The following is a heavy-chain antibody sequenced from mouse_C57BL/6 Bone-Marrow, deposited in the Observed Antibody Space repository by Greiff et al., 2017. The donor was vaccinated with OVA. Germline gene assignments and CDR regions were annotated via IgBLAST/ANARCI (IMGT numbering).Heavy chain of an antibody. CDR2: INPSNGGT. V-gene: IGHV1-53*01. CDR1: GYTFTSYW. CDR3: ARPYGNYVYYYAMDY. D-gene: IGHD2-1*01. J-gene: IGHJ4*01. Sequence: QVHVKQPGTELVKPGASVKLSCKASGYTFTSYWMHWVKQRPGQGLEWIGNINPSNGGTNYNEKFKSKATLTVDKSSSTAYMQLSSLTSEDSAVYYCARPYGNYVYYYAMDYWGQGTSVTVSS.